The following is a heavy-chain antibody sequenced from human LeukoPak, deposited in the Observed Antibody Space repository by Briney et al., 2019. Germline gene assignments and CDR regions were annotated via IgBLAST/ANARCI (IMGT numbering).Heavy chain of an antibody. CDR1: GFTFSSYA. Sequence: GGSLRLSCAASGFTFSSYAMSWVRQAPGKGLEWVSAISGSGGSTYYADSVKGRFTISRDNSKNTLYLQMNSLRAEDTAVYYCARELYYGSGTEVAFDIWGQGTMVTVSS. CDR3: ARELYYGSGTEVAFDI. J-gene: IGHJ3*02. CDR2: ISGSGGST. D-gene: IGHD3-10*01. V-gene: IGHV3-23*01.